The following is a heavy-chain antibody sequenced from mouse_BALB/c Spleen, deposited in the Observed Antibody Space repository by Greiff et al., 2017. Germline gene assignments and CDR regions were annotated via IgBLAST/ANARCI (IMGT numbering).Heavy chain of an antibody. CDR3: ARSVTTVVATKNY. J-gene: IGHJ2*01. D-gene: IGHD1-1*01. CDR2: IDPETGGT. CDR1: GYTFTDYE. V-gene: IGHV1-15*01. Sequence: VQLQQSGAELVRPGASVTLSCKASGYTFTDYEMHWVKQTPVHGLEWIGAIDPETGGTAYNQKFKGKATLTADKSSSTAYMELRSLTSEDSAVYYCARSVTTVVATKNYWGQGTTLTVSA.